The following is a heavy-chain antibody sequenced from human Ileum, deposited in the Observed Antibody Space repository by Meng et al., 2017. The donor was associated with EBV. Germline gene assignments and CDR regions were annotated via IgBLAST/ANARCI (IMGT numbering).Heavy chain of an antibody. J-gene: IGHJ4*02. V-gene: IGHV4-4*02. CDR2: IYHSGST. CDR1: GGSSSTSNW. CDR3: ARVGQWLPIDY. Sequence: APLQGSAPGCGTPSGSLSLTRAVCGGSSSTSNWWSWPRPPPGQGLEWIGEIYHSGSTNYNPSLKSRVTISVDKSKNQFSLNLSSVTAADTAVYYCARVGQWLPIDYWGQGTLVTVSS. D-gene: IGHD6-19*01.